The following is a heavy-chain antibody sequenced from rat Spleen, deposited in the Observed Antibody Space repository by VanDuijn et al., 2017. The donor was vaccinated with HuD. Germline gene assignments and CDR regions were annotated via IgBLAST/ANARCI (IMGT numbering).Heavy chain of an antibody. CDR1: GFTFSNYY. D-gene: IGHD1-9*01. CDR3: TRMTYYGYNYFDY. V-gene: IGHV5-27*01. CDR2: ITNSGGST. Sequence: EVQLVESDGGLVQPGRSLKLSCAASGFTFSNYYMAWVRQAPTKGLEWVASITNSGGSTYYRDSVKGRFTISRDNAKSTLYLQMDSLRSEDMATYYCTRMTYYGYNYFDYWGQGVMVTVSA. J-gene: IGHJ2*01.